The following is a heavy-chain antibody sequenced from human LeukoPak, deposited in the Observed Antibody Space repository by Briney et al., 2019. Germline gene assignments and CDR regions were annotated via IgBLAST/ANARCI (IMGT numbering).Heavy chain of an antibody. J-gene: IGHJ4*02. CDR1: GFTYSNYA. V-gene: IGHV3-23*01. CDR2: ITGSGEYT. D-gene: IGHD3-22*01. CDR3: AKDMSYYDSSVTIDY. Sequence: GGSLRLSCEASGFTYSNYAMNWVRQAPGKGLEWVSAITGSGEYTYYADSVKGRFTISRDNAKNSLYLQMNSLRAEDTALYYCAKDMSYYDSSVTIDYWGQGTLVTVSS.